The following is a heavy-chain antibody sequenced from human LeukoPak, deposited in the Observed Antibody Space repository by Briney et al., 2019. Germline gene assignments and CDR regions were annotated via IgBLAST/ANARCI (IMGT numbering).Heavy chain of an antibody. CDR2: INPNSGGT. D-gene: IGHD2-2*01. CDR3: ARALVVGSNWFDP. J-gene: IGHJ5*02. Sequence: ASVKVSCKASGYTFTGYYMHWVRQAPGQGLEWMGWINPNSGGTNYAQKFQGRVTMTRDTPISTAYMELSRLRSDDTAVYYCARALVVGSNWFDPWGQGTLVTVSS. CDR1: GYTFTGYY. V-gene: IGHV1-2*02.